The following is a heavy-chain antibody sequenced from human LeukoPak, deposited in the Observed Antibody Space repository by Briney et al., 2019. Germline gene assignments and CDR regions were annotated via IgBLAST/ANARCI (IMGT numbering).Heavy chain of an antibody. Sequence: GASVKVSCKASGYTFTGYYMHWVRQAPGQGLEWMGWINPNSGGTNYAQKFQGRVTMTSDTSISTAYMELSRLRSDDTAVYYCASSYCSGGSCYWFDPWGQGTLVTVSS. CDR2: INPNSGGT. J-gene: IGHJ5*02. CDR1: GYTFTGYY. CDR3: ASSYCSGGSCYWFDP. D-gene: IGHD2-15*01. V-gene: IGHV1-2*02.